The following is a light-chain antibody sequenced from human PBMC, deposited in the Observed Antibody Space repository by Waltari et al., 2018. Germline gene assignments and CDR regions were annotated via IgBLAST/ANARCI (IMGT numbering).Light chain of an antibody. CDR3: QQYNIWPWT. J-gene: IGKJ1*01. Sequence: ELVMTQSPATLSVSPGERASLSCRASQSVSSKLAWYQQTPGQSPRRLIYDASTRAAGIPGRFSGSGSGTEFTLTISSLQSEDFAIYYCQQYNIWPWTFGQGTKVDIK. CDR1: QSVSSK. V-gene: IGKV3-15*01. CDR2: DAS.